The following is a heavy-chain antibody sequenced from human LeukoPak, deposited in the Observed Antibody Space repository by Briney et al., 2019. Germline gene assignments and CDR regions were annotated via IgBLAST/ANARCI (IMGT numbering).Heavy chain of an antibody. D-gene: IGHD6-6*01. Sequence: GGSLRLSCATSGFTVSSNYMSWVRQAPGKGLEWMGITYPGDSDTRYSPSFQGQVTISADKSISTAYLQWSSLKASDTAMYYCARQEAYSSSLVSDYWGQGTLVTVSS. CDR2: TYPGDSDT. V-gene: IGHV5-51*01. CDR3: ARQEAYSSSLVSDY. J-gene: IGHJ4*02. CDR1: GFTVSSNY.